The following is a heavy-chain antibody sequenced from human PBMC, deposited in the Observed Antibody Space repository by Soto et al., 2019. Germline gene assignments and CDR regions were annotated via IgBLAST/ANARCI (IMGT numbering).Heavy chain of an antibody. V-gene: IGHV2-5*01. J-gene: IGHJ3*02. D-gene: IGHD6-6*01. CDR1: GFSLSTSGVG. CDR2: IYWSGDE. CDR3: ARGLATLPVFAFDI. Sequence: SGPTLVNPTHTLTLTCSFSGFSLSTSGVGVGWLRQSPGKAPEWLALIYWSGDEHYRPSLKSRLSIIKDTSKNHVVLIMSDMDPVDTATYYCARGLATLPVFAFDIWGQGTMVTV.